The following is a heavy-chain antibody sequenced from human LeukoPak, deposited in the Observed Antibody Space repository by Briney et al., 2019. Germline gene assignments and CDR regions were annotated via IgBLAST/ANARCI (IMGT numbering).Heavy chain of an antibody. CDR2: ISGSGGST. J-gene: IGHJ4*02. V-gene: IGHV3-23*01. Sequence: GGSLRFSCAASGFTFSSYAMSWVRQAPGKGLEWVSAISGSGGSTYYADSVKGRFTISRDNSKNTLYLQMNSLRAEDTAVYHCAKAIVVVPAAIPYWGQGTLVTVSS. CDR3: AKAIVVVPAAIPY. D-gene: IGHD2-2*01. CDR1: GFTFSSYA.